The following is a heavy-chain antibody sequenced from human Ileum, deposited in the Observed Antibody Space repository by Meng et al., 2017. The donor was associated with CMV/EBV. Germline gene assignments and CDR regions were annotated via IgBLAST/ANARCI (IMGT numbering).Heavy chain of an antibody. D-gene: IGHD4-17*01. CDR3: TTYGDYGDYRY. V-gene: IGHV3-15*01. CDR1: GFSVGDTW. CDR2: IKREVDGGTT. Sequence: GGSLRLSCVGSGFSVGDTWMNWVRQAPGKGPEWVGRIKREVDGGTTDYAAPVKGRFTISRDDSKNTVYLQVNSLKTEDTAVYYCTTYGDYGDYRYWCRGTLVTVSS. J-gene: IGHJ4*02.